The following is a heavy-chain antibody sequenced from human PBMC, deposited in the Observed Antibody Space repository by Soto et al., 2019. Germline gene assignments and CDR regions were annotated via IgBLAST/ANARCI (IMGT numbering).Heavy chain of an antibody. Sequence: QVQLVESGGGVVQPGRSLRLSCEASGFTFSSYAMHWVRQAPGKGLEWVAVISYDGSNKYYADSVKGRFTISRDNSKNTLYVQMNSLRAEDTALYYCAVSGYSSGCYRGMDVWGQGTTVTVSS. CDR1: GFTFSSYA. J-gene: IGHJ6*02. D-gene: IGHD6-19*01. CDR2: ISYDGSNK. CDR3: AVSGYSSGCYRGMDV. V-gene: IGHV3-30-3*01.